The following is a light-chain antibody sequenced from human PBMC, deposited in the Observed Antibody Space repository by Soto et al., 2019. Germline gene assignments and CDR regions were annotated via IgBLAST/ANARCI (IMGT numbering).Light chain of an antibody. CDR2: STT. Sequence: QAVVTQEPSFSVSPGGTVTFTCGLTSGSVSTSYYPSWYQQTPGQAPRTLIYSTTSRSSGVPERFSGSILGNKAALTITGAQADDESDYHCVLFMGSGIGVFGGGTKLTVL. J-gene: IGLJ3*02. CDR3: VLFMGSGIGV. CDR1: SGSVSTSYY. V-gene: IGLV8-61*01.